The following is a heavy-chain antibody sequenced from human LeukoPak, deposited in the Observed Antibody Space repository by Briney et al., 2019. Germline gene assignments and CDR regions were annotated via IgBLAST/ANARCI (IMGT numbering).Heavy chain of an antibody. CDR2: IKSDGIST. CDR1: GFTFSSYS. J-gene: IGHJ6*03. D-gene: IGHD3-22*01. V-gene: IGHV3-74*01. CDR3: AKDGESYYYDSSGWKYYYYYMDV. Sequence: PGGSLRLSCAASGFTFSSYSMNWVRQAPGKGLEWVSRIKSDGISTTYADSVKGRFTISRDNAKNTLYLQMNSLRAEDTAVYYCAKDGESYYYDSSGWKYYYYYMDVWGKGTTVTISS.